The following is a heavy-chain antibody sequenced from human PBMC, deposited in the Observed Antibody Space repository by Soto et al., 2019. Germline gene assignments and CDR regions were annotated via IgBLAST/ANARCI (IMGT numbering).Heavy chain of an antibody. CDR3: AKDRLTSYYYDTSGYTYYYNGMDV. CDR1: GFTFDNYA. J-gene: IGHJ6*02. CDR2: ISGSGTST. Sequence: PGGSLRLSCAAFGFTFDNYALNWVRQAPGKGLEWVSAISGSGTSTFYADSVKGRFTLSRDNSKNTLYLLMNSLRAEDTAVYYCAKDRLTSYYYDTSGYTYYYNGMDVWGQGSTVTVSS. V-gene: IGHV3-23*01. D-gene: IGHD3-22*01.